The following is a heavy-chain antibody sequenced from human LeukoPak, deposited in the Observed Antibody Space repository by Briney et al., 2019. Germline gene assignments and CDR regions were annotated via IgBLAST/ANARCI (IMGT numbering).Heavy chain of an antibody. CDR3: ARGHCGGSNCYWHFDL. V-gene: IGHV3-11*01. D-gene: IGHD2-21*01. CDR2: IICSGHSM. J-gene: IGHJ2*01. Sequence: GGSLRLSCVASGFTFSDYYMTWIRQAPGKGLEWLSYIICSGHSMLYADSVKGRFAISRDNAKNSVYLHLESLRAEDTAVYYCARGHCGGSNCYWHFDLWGRGALVTVSS. CDR1: GFTFSDYY.